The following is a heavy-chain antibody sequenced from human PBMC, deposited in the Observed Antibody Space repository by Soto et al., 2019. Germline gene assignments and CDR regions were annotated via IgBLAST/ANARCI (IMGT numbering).Heavy chain of an antibody. CDR2: IYYDGSI. Sequence: PSETLSLTCAVSGGSFTSNYYWSWIRQPPGKGLAWIASIYYDGSIYYNTSLKSGVTISRDTSKNQFSMRLTSVTAAQTAVYYRATVVVAATRHTAFDSWGQGTLVTVYS. CDR3: ATVVVAATRHTAFDS. CDR1: GGSFTSNYY. V-gene: IGHV4-39*02. J-gene: IGHJ4*02. D-gene: IGHD2-15*01.